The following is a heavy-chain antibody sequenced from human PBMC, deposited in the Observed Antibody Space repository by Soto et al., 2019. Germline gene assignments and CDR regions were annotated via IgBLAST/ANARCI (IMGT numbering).Heavy chain of an antibody. J-gene: IGHJ4*02. CDR1: GGSISSYY. Sequence: QVQLQESGPGLVKPSETLSLTCTVSGGSISSYYWSWIRQPPGKGLEWIGYIYYSGSTNYNPSLKSRVTISVDTSKNQFSLKLSSVTAADTAVYYCASSRGYCSSTSCYRFAYWGQGTLVTVSS. D-gene: IGHD2-2*01. CDR3: ASSRGYCSSTSCYRFAY. CDR2: IYYSGST. V-gene: IGHV4-59*01.